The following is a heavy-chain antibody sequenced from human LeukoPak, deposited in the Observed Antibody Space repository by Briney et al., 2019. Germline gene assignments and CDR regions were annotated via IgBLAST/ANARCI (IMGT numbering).Heavy chain of an antibody. CDR3: ARLRAFYYDGSGYYNFDF. CDR1: GGSTSSSSFY. Sequence: SETLSLTCTVSGGSTSSSSFYWGWIRQPPGKGLECIGRISYSGRTYYNPSLQSRVTISVDTSKNQFSLRLSSVTAADTAVYYCARLRAFYYDGSGYYNFDFWGQGTLVTVSS. D-gene: IGHD3-22*01. V-gene: IGHV4-39*01. CDR2: ISYSGRT. J-gene: IGHJ4*02.